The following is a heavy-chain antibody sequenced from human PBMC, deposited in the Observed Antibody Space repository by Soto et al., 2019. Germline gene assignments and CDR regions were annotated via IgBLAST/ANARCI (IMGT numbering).Heavy chain of an antibody. D-gene: IGHD5-18*01. CDR1: GFTFSNHW. V-gene: IGHV3-7*05. CDR3: ARVKSLSGDK. Sequence: EVQLVESGGGLVQPGGSLRLSCAASGFTFSNHWMSWVRQAPGKGLEWLVNIKQDGNEKYYVDSVKCRFIISRDNAKNSLYLQMNSLRAEDTAVYYCARVKSLSGDKWGQETLVTVSS. J-gene: IGHJ4*02. CDR2: IKQDGNEK.